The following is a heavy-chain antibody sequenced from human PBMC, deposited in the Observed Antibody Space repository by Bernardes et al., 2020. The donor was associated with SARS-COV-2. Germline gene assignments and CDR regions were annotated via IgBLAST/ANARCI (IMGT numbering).Heavy chain of an antibody. D-gene: IGHD2-8*01. CDR1: GFTFSRSS. V-gene: IGHV3-21*01. Sequence: GGSLRLSCAASGFTFSRSSMNWVRQAPGKGLEWVSSIGSSSNYILYAESVKGRFTVSRDNAKNSLYLQMNSLRAEDTAVYYCARGAAEVLLASDYWGQGTLVTVSS. J-gene: IGHJ4*02. CDR3: ARGAAEVLLASDY. CDR2: IGSSSNYI.